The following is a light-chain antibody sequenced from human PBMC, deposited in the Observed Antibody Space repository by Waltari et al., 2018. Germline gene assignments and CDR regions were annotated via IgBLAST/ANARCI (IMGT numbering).Light chain of an antibody. V-gene: IGKV3-20*01. CDR1: QTVRTTY. Sequence: EIVLTQSQGTLSLSPGERATLSCKASQTVRTTYLAWDQQKPVQAPTSLIYGASSRATGIPDRFSGSGSGTDFSLTISSLEPEDFAVYYCQQYDISPLTFGGGTKVEIK. CDR3: QQYDISPLT. CDR2: GAS. J-gene: IGKJ4*01.